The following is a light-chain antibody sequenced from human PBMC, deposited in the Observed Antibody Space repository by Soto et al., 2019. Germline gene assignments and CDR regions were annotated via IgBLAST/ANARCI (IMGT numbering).Light chain of an antibody. V-gene: IGLV2-14*01. J-gene: IGLJ2*01. CDR1: SSDVGGYNY. CDR3: SSFTHSSTLV. CDR2: EVS. Sequence: QSVLTQPASVSGSPGQSITISCTGTSSDVGGYNYVSWYQQHPGKAPKLMISEVSNRPSGVSNRFSGSKSGNTASLTISGLQAEDEADYYCSSFTHSSTLVFGGGTQLTVL.